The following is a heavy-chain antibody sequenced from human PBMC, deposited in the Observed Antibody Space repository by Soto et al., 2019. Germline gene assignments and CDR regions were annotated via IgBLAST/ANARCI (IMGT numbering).Heavy chain of an antibody. CDR1: GFTFDDYA. CDR2: ISWNSGSI. D-gene: IGHD1-26*01. J-gene: IGHJ4*02. V-gene: IGHV3-9*01. CDR3: AKDLDVGGSYFDWGADY. Sequence: GGSLRLSCAASGFTFDDYAMHWVRQAPGKGLEWVSGISWNSGSIGYADSVKGRFTISRDNAKNSRYLQMNSLRAEDTALYYCAKDLDVGGSYFDWGADYWGQGTLVTVSS.